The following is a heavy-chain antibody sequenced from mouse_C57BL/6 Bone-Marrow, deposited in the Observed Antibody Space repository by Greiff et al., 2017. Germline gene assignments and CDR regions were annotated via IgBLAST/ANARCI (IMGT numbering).Heavy chain of an antibody. CDR3: ARYDGYTGFAY. Sequence: VQLQQSGAELARPGASVKLSCTASGYTFTSYGISWVKQRTGQGLEWIGEIYPRSGNTYYNEKFKGKATLTADKSSSTAYMELRSLTSEDSAVYFCARYDGYTGFAYWGQGTLVTVSA. V-gene: IGHV1-81*01. J-gene: IGHJ3*01. D-gene: IGHD2-2*01. CDR1: GYTFTSYG. CDR2: IYPRSGNT.